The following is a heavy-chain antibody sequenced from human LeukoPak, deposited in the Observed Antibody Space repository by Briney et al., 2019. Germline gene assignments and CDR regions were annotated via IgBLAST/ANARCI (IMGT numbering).Heavy chain of an antibody. Sequence: GGSLRLSCTNSGFTFGNYAMNWVRQARGKGTAWLCFISSKAYGGTTEYAASVKGRFTISRDDSESIAYLQMNSLKTEDTAVYYCTRVGYSAYDFGLDNWGQGTLVTVSS. CDR3: TRVGYSAYDFGLDN. V-gene: IGHV3-49*04. D-gene: IGHD5-12*01. CDR2: ISSKAYGGTT. CDR1: GFTFGNYA. J-gene: IGHJ4*02.